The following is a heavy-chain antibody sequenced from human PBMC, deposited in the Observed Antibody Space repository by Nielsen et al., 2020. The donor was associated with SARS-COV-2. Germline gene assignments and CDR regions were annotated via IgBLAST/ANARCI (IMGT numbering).Heavy chain of an antibody. CDR3: ARDKFGIYYGMDV. CDR1: GFTFSSYG. CDR2: IWYDGSNK. J-gene: IGHJ6*02. Sequence: GESLKISCAASGFTFSSYGMHWVRQAPGKGLGGVAVIWYDGSNKYYADSVKGRFTISRDNSKNTLYLQMNSLRAEDTAVYYCARDKFGIYYGMDVWGQGTTVTVSS. V-gene: IGHV3-33*01. D-gene: IGHD3-10*01.